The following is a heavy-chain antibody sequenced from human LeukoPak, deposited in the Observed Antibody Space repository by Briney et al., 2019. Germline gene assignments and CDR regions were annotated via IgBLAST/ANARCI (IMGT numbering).Heavy chain of an antibody. V-gene: IGHV3-48*03. Sequence: QSGGSLRLSCAASGFTFSSYEMNWVRQAPGKGLGWVSYISSSGSTIYYADSVKGRFTISRDNAKNSLYLQMNSLRAEDTAVYYCARELLERATLFDYWGQGTLVAVSS. CDR1: GFTFSSYE. D-gene: IGHD1-26*01. CDR3: ARELLERATLFDY. J-gene: IGHJ4*02. CDR2: ISSSGSTI.